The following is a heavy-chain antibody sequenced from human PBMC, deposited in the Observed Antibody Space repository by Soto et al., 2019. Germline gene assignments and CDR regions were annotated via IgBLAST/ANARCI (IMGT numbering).Heavy chain of an antibody. V-gene: IGHV3-9*01. CDR1: GFTFDYYA. CDR3: AKGEWELLPDAFDI. J-gene: IGHJ3*02. D-gene: IGHD1-26*01. CDR2: ISWNSGSI. Sequence: GGSLRLSCAASGFTFDYYAMHGVRQAPGKGLEWVSGISWNSGSIGYADSVKGRFTISRDNAKNSLYLQMNSLRAEDTALYYCAKGEWELLPDAFDIWGQGTMVTVSS.